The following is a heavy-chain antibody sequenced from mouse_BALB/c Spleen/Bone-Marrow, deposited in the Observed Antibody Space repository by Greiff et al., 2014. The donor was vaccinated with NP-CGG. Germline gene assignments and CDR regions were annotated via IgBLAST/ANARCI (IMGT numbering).Heavy chain of an antibody. J-gene: IGHJ4*01. CDR3: ARKVWYYAMDY. Sequence: VQLKESGPELVKPGASVKMSCKASGYTFTSYVMHWGKQKPGQGLEWIGYINPYNDGTKYNEKFKGKATLTSDESSSTAYMELSSLTSEDSAVYYCARKVWYYAMDYWGQGTSVTVSS. CDR2: INPYNDGT. CDR1: GYTFTSYV. D-gene: IGHD2-10*02. V-gene: IGHV1-14*01.